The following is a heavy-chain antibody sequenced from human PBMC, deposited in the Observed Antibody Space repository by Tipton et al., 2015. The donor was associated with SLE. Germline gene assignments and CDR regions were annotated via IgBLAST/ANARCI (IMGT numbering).Heavy chain of an antibody. Sequence: GSLRLSCAASGFTFSGYWMSWVRPAPGKGLEWVGNIKEDGSEKYYVDSVKGRFTIARDNAKKSVYLQMNSLRAEDTAVYYCARDRGMTTVTAHAYWGQGTLVTVSS. V-gene: IGHV3-7*01. J-gene: IGHJ4*02. CDR1: GFTFSGYW. CDR2: IKEDGSEK. CDR3: ARDRGMTTVTAHAY. D-gene: IGHD4-17*01.